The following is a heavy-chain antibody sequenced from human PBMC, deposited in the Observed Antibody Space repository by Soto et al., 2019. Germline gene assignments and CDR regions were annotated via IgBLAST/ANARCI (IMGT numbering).Heavy chain of an antibody. Sequence: SETLSLTCTVSGDSISSGDYYWSWIRQPPGKGLEWIGYIYYSGSTYYNPSLKSRVTISVDTSKNQFSLKLSSVTAADTAVYYCAREYNDSSDRGIPYFDYWGQGTLVTVSS. D-gene: IGHD3-22*01. V-gene: IGHV4-30-4*01. J-gene: IGHJ4*02. CDR1: GDSISSGDYY. CDR3: AREYNDSSDRGIPYFDY. CDR2: IYYSGST.